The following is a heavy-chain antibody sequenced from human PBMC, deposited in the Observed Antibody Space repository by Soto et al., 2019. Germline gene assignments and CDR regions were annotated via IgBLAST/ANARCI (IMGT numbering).Heavy chain of an antibody. V-gene: IGHV4-59*01. Sequence: SETLSLTCTVSVGSIRDYYWSWIRQPPGKGLEWIGYVFDSGNTNYNPSLKSRVTISVDTSKNQFSLELTSVTATDTAVYYCARGVPPDYWGQGTLVTVSS. CDR1: VGSIRDYY. J-gene: IGHJ4*02. CDR2: VFDSGNT. CDR3: ARGVPPDY.